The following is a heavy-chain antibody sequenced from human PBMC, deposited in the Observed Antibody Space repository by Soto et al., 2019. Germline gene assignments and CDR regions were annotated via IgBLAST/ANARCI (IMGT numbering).Heavy chain of an antibody. D-gene: IGHD2-15*01. CDR3: ARSCSGGSCQMT. CDR1: GYTFTSYC. J-gene: IGHJ4*02. V-gene: IGHV1-18*01. CDR2: ISAYNGNT. Sequence: ASVKVSCKASGYTFTSYCISWVRQAPGQGLEWMGWISAYNGNTNYAQKLQGRVTMTTDTSTSTAYMELRSLRSDDTAVYYCARSCSGGSCQMTWGQGTLVTVSS.